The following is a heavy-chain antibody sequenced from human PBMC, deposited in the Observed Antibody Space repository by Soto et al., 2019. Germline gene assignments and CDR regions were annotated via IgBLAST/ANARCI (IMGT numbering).Heavy chain of an antibody. CDR3: ARRSSGWYFDY. J-gene: IGHJ4*02. CDR2: ISGSGGNT. V-gene: IGHV3-23*01. Sequence: EVQLLESGGGLVQPGGSLRLSCAASGFTFSSYAMSWVRQAPGKGLEWVSAISGSGGNTYYADSVKGRFTISRDNSKHTLYLQMNSLRAEDTAVYYCARRSSGWYFDYWGQGTLVTVSS. CDR1: GFTFSSYA. D-gene: IGHD6-19*01.